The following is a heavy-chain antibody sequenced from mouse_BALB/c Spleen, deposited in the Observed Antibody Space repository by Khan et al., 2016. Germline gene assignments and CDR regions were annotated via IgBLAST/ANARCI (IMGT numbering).Heavy chain of an antibody. CDR1: GFDFSRYW. V-gene: IGHV4-1*02. CDR2: IIPDSSTI. D-gene: IGHD1-1*01. J-gene: IGHJ3*01. Sequence: EVQLVESGGGLVQPGGSLKLSCAASGFDFSRYWMSWVRQAPGKGLEWIGEIIPDSSTINYTPSLKDKFIISRDNTKNTLYLQMRKVRSEDTALYYCARSGYYGYLAYWGQGTLVTVSA. CDR3: ARSGYYGYLAY.